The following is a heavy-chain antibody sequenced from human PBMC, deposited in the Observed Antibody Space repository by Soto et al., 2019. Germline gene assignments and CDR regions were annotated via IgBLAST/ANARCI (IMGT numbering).Heavy chain of an antibody. V-gene: IGHV4-59*08. CDR2: VYYSGSTKYSGST. CDR1: GGSISRYY. J-gene: IGHJ4*02. D-gene: IGHD1-1*01. Sequence: SETLSLTCTVSGGSISRYYWNWIRQPPGKGLEWIGYVYYSGSTKYSGSTNYDPSLKSRVTISVDTSKNQFSLRLSSVTAADTAVYYCARDGKGAAYTHGPYYFDYWGQGALVTVSS. CDR3: ARDGKGAAYTHGPYYFDY.